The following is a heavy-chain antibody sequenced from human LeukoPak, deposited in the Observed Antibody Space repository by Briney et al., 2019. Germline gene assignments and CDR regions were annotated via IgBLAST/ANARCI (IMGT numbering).Heavy chain of an antibody. CDR2: INHSGST. Sequence: SETLSLTCAVYGGSFSGYYWSWIRQPPGKGLEWIGEINHSGSTNYNPSLKSRVIISVFTSKSQFSLTLNSVTAADTAVYHCARLRGLGEVSPYFDSWGQGRLVTVSS. CDR3: ARLRGLGEVSPYFDS. CDR1: GGSFSGYY. V-gene: IGHV4-34*01. J-gene: IGHJ4*02. D-gene: IGHD3-16*02.